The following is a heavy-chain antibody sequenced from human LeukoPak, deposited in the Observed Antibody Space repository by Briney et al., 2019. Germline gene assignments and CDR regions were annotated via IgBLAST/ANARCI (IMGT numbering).Heavy chain of an antibody. J-gene: IGHJ3*02. CDR2: IKSDGSST. D-gene: IGHD6-25*01. Sequence: GGSLRLSCTASGFTYSNYAMNWVRQAPGKGLVWVSRIKSDGSSTSYADSVKGRFTISRDNAKNTLYLQMNSLRAEDTAVYYCARVGARLGAFDIWGQGTMVTVSS. CDR1: GFTYSNYA. V-gene: IGHV3-74*01. CDR3: ARVGARLGAFDI.